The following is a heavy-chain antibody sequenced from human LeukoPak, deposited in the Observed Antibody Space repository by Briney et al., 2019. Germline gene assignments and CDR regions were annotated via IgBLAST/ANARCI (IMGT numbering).Heavy chain of an antibody. J-gene: IGHJ6*03. CDR2: IYHSGST. V-gene: IGHV4-38-2*02. D-gene: IGHD3-16*01. CDR3: ILRLGERSYYMDV. CDR1: GYSISSGYY. Sequence: SETLSLTCTVSGYSISSGYYWGWIRQPPGKGLEWIGTIYHSGSTYYNPSLKNRVTISVDTSKNQFSLKLSSVTAADTAVYYCILRLGERSYYMDVWGKGTTVTVSS.